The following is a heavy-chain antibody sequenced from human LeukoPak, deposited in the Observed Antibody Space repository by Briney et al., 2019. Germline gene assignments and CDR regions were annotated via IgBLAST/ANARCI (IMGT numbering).Heavy chain of an antibody. V-gene: IGHV3-30*18. J-gene: IGHJ4*02. CDR2: ISYDGSNK. CDR1: GFTFSSYG. D-gene: IGHD6-13*01. Sequence: GGSLRLSCAASGFTFSSYGMHWVRQAPGKGLEWVAVISYDGSNKYYADSVKGRFTISRDNSKNTLYLQMNSLRAEDTAVYYCAKTYSSSWYTGVLDYWGQGTLVTVSS. CDR3: AKTYSSSWYTGVLDY.